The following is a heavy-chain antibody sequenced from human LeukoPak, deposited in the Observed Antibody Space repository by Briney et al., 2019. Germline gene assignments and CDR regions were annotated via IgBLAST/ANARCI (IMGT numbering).Heavy chain of an antibody. CDR1: GFTFSNYG. CDR3: AKDKVLRYFDWLFDLDY. V-gene: IGHV3-30*02. CDR2: IRYDGSNK. Sequence: GGSLRLSCAASGFTFSNYGMHWVRQAPGKGLEWVAFIRYDGSNKYYADSVKGRFTISRDNSNNTLYLQMNSLRAEDTAGYYCAKDKVLRYFDWLFDLDYWGQGTLVTVSS. J-gene: IGHJ4*02. D-gene: IGHD3-9*01.